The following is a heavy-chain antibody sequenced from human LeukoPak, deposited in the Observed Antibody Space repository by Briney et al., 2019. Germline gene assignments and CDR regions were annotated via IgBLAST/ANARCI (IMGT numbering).Heavy chain of an antibody. CDR3: ARLAGSDYCVSTTCHFDY. CDR1: GYRFTSYW. Sequence: GESLKISCQGSGYRFTSYWIGWVRQLPGKGLEWMGIIYTGDSNTKYSPSFQGQVTISVDKSISTAYLQWNSLKASDTAMYYCARLAGSDYCVSTTCHFDYWGQGTPVTVSS. CDR2: IYTGDSNT. J-gene: IGHJ4*02. D-gene: IGHD2-2*01. V-gene: IGHV5-51*01.